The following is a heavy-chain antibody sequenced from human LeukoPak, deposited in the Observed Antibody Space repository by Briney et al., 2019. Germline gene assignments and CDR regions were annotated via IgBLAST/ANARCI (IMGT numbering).Heavy chain of an antibody. CDR2: IYSGGST. J-gene: IGHJ3*02. V-gene: IGHV3-53*01. CDR1: GFTVSSNY. CDR3: AKVVRYNWNPDAFDI. D-gene: IGHD1-20*01. Sequence: GSLRLSCAASGFTVSSNYMSWVRQAPGKGLEWVSVIYSGGSTYYADSVKGRFTISRDNSKNTLYLQMNSLRPDDTAVYYCAKVVRYNWNPDAFDIWGQGTMVTVSS.